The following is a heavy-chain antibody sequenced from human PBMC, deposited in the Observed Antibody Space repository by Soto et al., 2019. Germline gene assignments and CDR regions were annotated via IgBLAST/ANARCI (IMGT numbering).Heavy chain of an antibody. V-gene: IGHV3-23*01. J-gene: IGHJ4*02. D-gene: IGHD2-15*01. CDR1: GFTFSSYA. CDR2: ISGSGGST. Sequence: GGSLRLSCAASGFTFSSYAMSWVRQAPGKGLEWVSAISGSGGSTYYADSVKGRFTISRDNSKNTLYLQMNSLRAEDTAVYYCAKDRGGYCSGGSCYITYYFDYWGQGTLVTVSS. CDR3: AKDRGGYCSGGSCYITYYFDY.